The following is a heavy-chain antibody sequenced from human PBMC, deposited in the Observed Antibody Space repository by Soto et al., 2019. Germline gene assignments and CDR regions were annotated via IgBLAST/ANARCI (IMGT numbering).Heavy chain of an antibody. Sequence: ASVKVSCKASGYTFTSYDINWVRQATGQGLEWMGWMNPNSGNTGYAQKFQGRVTMTRNTSISTAYMELSSLRSEDTAVYYCARGPGYCSSTSCLRSYYYFDYWGQGTLVTVSS. CDR2: MNPNSGNT. CDR3: ARGPGYCSSTSCLRSYYYFDY. D-gene: IGHD2-2*01. V-gene: IGHV1-8*01. CDR1: GYTFTSYD. J-gene: IGHJ4*02.